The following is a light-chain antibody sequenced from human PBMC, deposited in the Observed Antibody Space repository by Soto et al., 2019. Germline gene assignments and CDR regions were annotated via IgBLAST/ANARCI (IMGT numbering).Light chain of an antibody. Sequence: QSALTQPPSASGSPGQSVAISCTGTSSDLGTYNWVSWYLQHPGKAPQLLIYDVSTRPSGVSNRFSGSKSGNTAFLTISGLQAEDEADYFCSLSAGGDNVIFGGGTKLTVL. V-gene: IGLV2-8*01. J-gene: IGLJ2*01. CDR3: SLSAGGDNVI. CDR2: DVS. CDR1: SSDLGTYNW.